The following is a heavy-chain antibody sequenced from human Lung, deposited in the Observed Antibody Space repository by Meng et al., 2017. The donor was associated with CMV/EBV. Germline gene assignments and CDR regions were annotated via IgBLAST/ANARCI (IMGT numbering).Heavy chain of an antibody. CDR2: TYYDGTT. V-gene: IGHV4-31*03. CDR3: ARQAPDNWFDP. J-gene: IGHJ5*02. Sequence: CTVFSGPVNSGGYSWSWIRQLPEKGLEWIGYTYYDGTTHYDWSLRSRVTISVDTSKNQFSLKLSSVTAADTAVYYCARQAPDNWFDPWGQGALVTVSS. CDR1: SGPVNSGGYS.